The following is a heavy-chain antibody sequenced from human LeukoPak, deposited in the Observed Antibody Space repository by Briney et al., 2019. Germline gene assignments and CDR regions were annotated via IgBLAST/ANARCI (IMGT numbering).Heavy chain of an antibody. V-gene: IGHV4-59*01. J-gene: IGHJ4*02. CDR2: IYYSGST. Sequence: SETLFLACTVSGGPLNSYYWSWIRQPPGKGLEWIGYIYYSGSTNYNPSLKSRVTISVDTSKNRFTLKLSSVTAADTAVYYCARGRYGWLPFDYWGQGTLVTVSS. CDR1: GGPLNSYY. D-gene: IGHD3-16*01. CDR3: ARGRYGWLPFDY.